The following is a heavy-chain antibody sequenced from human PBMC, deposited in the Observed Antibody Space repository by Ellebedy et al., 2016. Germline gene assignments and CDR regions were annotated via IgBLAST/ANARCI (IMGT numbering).Heavy chain of an antibody. D-gene: IGHD3-16*01. CDR2: VHTSGTP. V-gene: IGHV4-4*07. CDR3: ARPVGFGGVINYFDS. Sequence: SETLSLTXTVSGGSITNYYWNWIRQPAGEGLDWIGRVHTSGTPNYKPSLKSRVTMSIDTSKNQFSLKLNSVTAADTAIYYCARPVGFGGVINYFDSWGQGILVTVSS. CDR1: GGSITNYY. J-gene: IGHJ4*02.